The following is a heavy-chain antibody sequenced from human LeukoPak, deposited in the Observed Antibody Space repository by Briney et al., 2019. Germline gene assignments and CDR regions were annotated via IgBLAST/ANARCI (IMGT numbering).Heavy chain of an antibody. Sequence: GGSLRLSCAASGFTFSSYSMNWVRQAPGKGLEWVSYISSSSSTIYYADSVKGRFTISRDNAKNSLYLQMNSLRAEDTAVYYCARDRRYCSGGSCFISDAFDIWGQGTMVTVSS. CDR3: ARDRRYCSGGSCFISDAFDI. J-gene: IGHJ3*02. CDR2: ISSSSSTI. V-gene: IGHV3-48*04. CDR1: GFTFSSYS. D-gene: IGHD2-15*01.